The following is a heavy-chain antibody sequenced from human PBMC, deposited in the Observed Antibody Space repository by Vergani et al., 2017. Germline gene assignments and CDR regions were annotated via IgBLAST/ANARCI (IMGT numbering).Heavy chain of an antibody. V-gene: IGHV3-33*06. D-gene: IGHD3-3*01. CDR3: AKGYYDFSYYYYYMDV. CDR2: IWYDGSNK. J-gene: IGHJ6*03. CDR1: GFTFSSYG. Sequence: QVQLVESGGGVVQPGRSLRLSCAASGFTFSSYGMHWVRQAPGKGLEWVAVIWYDGSNKYYADSVKGRFTISRDNSKNTLYLQMNSLRAEDTAVYYCAKGYYDFSYYYYYMDVWGKGTTVTVSS.